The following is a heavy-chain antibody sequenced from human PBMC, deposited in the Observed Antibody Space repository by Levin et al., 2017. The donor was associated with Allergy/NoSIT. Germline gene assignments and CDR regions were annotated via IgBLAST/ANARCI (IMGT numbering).Heavy chain of an antibody. CDR1: GGTFSSYA. V-gene: IGHV1-69*06. J-gene: IGHJ5*02. CDR2: IIPIFGTA. CDR3: ATRGLMVRGVTGWFDP. D-gene: IGHD3-10*01. Sequence: GGSLRLSCKASGGTFSSYAISWVRQAPGQGLEWMGGIIPIFGTANYAQKFQGRVTITADKSTSTAYMELSSLRSEDTAVYYCATRGLMVRGVTGWFDPWGQGTLVTVSS.